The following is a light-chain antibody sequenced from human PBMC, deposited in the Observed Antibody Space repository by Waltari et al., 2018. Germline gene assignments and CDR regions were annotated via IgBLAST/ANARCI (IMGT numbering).Light chain of an antibody. CDR1: QGIGNN. V-gene: IGKV1-16*01. CDR2: RAS. CDR3: QQGYSYPLT. J-gene: IGKJ4*01. Sequence: DIQMTQSPSSLSASVGDTVTITCQASQGIGNNLNWYQKKPGKAPKLLIYRASSLQSGIPSRFSGSGSGTDFTLTISSLQPEDFATYYCQQGYSYPLTFGGGTKVEIK.